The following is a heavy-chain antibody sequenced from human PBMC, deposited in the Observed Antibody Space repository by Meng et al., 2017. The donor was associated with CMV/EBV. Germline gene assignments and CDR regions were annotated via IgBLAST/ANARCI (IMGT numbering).Heavy chain of an antibody. CDR2: INPNSGGT. D-gene: IGHD5-18*01. Sequence: GESLKISCKASGGTFSSYTISWVRQAPGQGLEWMGWINPNSGGTNYAQKFQGRVTMTRDTSISTAYMELSRLRSDDTAVYYCARSRIQLWLHHYYYGMDVWGQGTTVTVSS. J-gene: IGHJ6*02. CDR1: GGTFSSYT. V-gene: IGHV1-2*02. CDR3: ARSRIQLWLHHYYYGMDV.